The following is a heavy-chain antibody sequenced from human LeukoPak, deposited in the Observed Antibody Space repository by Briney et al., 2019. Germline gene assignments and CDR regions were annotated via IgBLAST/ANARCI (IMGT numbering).Heavy chain of an antibody. CDR2: IKSKTDGGTT. CDR1: AFTFNTYS. D-gene: IGHD6-13*01. Sequence: PGGSLRLSCAASAFTFNTYSMSWVRQAPGKGLEWVGRIKSKTDGGTTDYAAPVKGRFTISRDDSKNTLYLQMNSLKTEDTAVYYCTTEGAAGYNDYWGQGTLVTVSS. CDR3: TTEGAAGYNDY. V-gene: IGHV3-15*01. J-gene: IGHJ4*02.